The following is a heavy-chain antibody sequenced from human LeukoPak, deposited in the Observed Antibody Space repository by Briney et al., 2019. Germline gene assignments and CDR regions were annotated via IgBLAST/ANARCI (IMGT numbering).Heavy chain of an antibody. J-gene: IGHJ3*02. D-gene: IGHD4-17*01. CDR3: ASVYGDYAVDAFDI. CDR1: GFTVSSNY. V-gene: IGHV3-53*01. Sequence: GGSLRLSCAASGFTVSSNYMSWVRQAPGKGLEWVSIIYSGGSTYYADSVKGRFTISRDNSKNTLYLQMNSLRAEDTAVYYCASVYGDYAVDAFDIWGQGTMVTVSS. CDR2: IYSGGST.